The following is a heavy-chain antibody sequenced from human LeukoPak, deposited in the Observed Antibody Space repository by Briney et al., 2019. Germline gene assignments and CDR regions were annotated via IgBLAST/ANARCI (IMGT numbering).Heavy chain of an antibody. D-gene: IGHD3-9*01. CDR3: ARDLGYDILTGYYLVWVYDAFDI. Sequence: SETLSLTCTVSGGSISSYYWSWIRQPPGKGLEWIGSIYYSGSTYYNPSLKSRVTISVDTSKNQFSLKLSSVTAADTAVYYCARDLGYDILTGYYLVWVYDAFDIWGQGTMVTVSS. CDR2: IYYSGST. CDR1: GGSISSYY. J-gene: IGHJ3*02. V-gene: IGHV4-39*07.